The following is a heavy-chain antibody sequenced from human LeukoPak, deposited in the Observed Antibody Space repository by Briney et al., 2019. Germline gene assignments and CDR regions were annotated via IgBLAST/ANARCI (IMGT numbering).Heavy chain of an antibody. D-gene: IGHD1-1*01. V-gene: IGHV1-2*02. CDR3: ARDRLGSDYYGMGV. Sequence: ASVKVSCKASGYTFTGYYMHWVRHAPGQGLEWMRWINPNSGGTNYAQKFQGRVTMTRDTSISTAYMELSRLRSDDTAVYYCARDRLGSDYYGMGVWGQGTTVTVSS. CDR2: INPNSGGT. CDR1: GYTFTGYY. J-gene: IGHJ6*02.